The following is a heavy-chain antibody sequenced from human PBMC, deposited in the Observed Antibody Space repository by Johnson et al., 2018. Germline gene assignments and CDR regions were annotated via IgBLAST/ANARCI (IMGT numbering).Heavy chain of an antibody. CDR3: AKGDNTYYDYVWGSYPTNYYYMDV. CDR2: ISYDGSNK. CDR1: GFTFSSYG. D-gene: IGHD3-16*02. J-gene: IGHJ6*03. V-gene: IGHV3-30*18. Sequence: QVQLVESGGGVVQPGRSLRLSCAASGFTFSSYGMHWVRQAPGKGLEWVAVISYDGSNKYYADSVKGRFTISRDNSKNTLYLQMNSRRAEDTAVYYCAKGDNTYYDYVWGSYPTNYYYMDVWGKGTTVTVSS.